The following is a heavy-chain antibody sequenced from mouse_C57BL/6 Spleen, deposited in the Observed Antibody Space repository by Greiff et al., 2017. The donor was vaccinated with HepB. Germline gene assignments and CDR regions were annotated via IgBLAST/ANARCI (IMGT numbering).Heavy chain of an antibody. D-gene: IGHD1-1*01. CDR3: TRQTTVVAANWYFDV. CDR2: IDPETGGT. Sequence: VQLQQSGADLVRPGASLTLSCKASGPTFTDYEIHWVKQTPVHGLEWIGAIDPETGGTAYNQKFKGKAILTADKSSSTAYMELRSLTSEDSAVYYCTRQTTVVAANWYFDVWGTGTTVTVSS. CDR1: GPTFTDYE. V-gene: IGHV1-15*01. J-gene: IGHJ1*03.